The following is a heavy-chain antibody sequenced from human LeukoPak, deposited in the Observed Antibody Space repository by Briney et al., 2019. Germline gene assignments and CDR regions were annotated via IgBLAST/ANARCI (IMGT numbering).Heavy chain of an antibody. J-gene: IGHJ6*03. Sequence: SETLSLTCTVSGGSMSSYYWSWIRQSPGKGLEWIGYIYYSGSTNYNPSLKSRVTISVDTSKNQFSLKLSSVTAVDTAVYYCARDRHYYYYMDVWGKGTTVTISS. CDR3: ARDRHYYYYMDV. CDR1: GGSMSSYY. CDR2: IYYSGST. V-gene: IGHV4-59*01.